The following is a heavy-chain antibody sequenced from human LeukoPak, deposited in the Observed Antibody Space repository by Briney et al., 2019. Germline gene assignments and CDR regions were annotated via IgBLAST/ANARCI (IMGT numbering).Heavy chain of an antibody. CDR1: GFTFSSYW. V-gene: IGHV3-7*01. Sequence: PGGSLRLSCAAAGFTFSSYWMSWVRQAQGKGLEWVANIKQDGSEKYYVDSVKGRFTISRDNARNSLFLQMNSLRAEDTAVYFCAISATARGGFDFWGQGTLVTVSS. J-gene: IGHJ4*02. CDR3: AISATARGGFDF. D-gene: IGHD6-25*01. CDR2: IKQDGSEK.